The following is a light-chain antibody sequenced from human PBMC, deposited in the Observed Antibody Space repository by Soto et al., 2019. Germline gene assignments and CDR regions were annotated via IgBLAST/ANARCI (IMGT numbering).Light chain of an antibody. CDR3: QQYGSSPLT. CDR1: QSVSSSY. J-gene: IGKJ4*01. V-gene: IGKV3-20*01. Sequence: EIVLTQSPCTLSLSPGERSTLSCRASQSVSSSYLAWYQQKPGQAPRLLIYGASSRATGIPDRFSGSGSGTDFTLTISRLEPEDFAVYYCQQYGSSPLTFGGGTKV. CDR2: GAS.